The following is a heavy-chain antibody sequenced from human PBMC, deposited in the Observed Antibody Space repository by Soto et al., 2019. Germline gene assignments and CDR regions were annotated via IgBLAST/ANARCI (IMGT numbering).Heavy chain of an antibody. Sequence: SVKVSCKASGGTFSSYTISWVRQAPGQGLEWMGRIIPILGIANYAQKFQGRVTITADKSTSTAYMELSSLRSEDTAVYYCRLRRFGELLSFDFRGQGNLVTVSS. D-gene: IGHD3-10*01. CDR3: RLRRFGELLSFDF. CDR1: GGTFSSYT. CDR2: IIPILGIA. J-gene: IGHJ4*02. V-gene: IGHV1-69*02.